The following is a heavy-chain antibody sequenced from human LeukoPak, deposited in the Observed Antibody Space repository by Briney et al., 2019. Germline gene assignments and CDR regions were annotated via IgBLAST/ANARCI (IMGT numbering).Heavy chain of an antibody. J-gene: IGHJ4*02. CDR3: AKSSYYYDSSGTPFDY. V-gene: IGHV3-74*01. D-gene: IGHD3-22*01. CDR2: IKTDGSIT. CDR1: GFSFSVYW. Sequence: GGSLRLSCAASGFSFSVYWMHWVRQAPGKGPVWVSRIKTDGSITDYADSVKGRFTISRDNAKNTLYLQMNSLRAEDTALYYCAKSSYYYDSSGTPFDYWGQGTLVTVSS.